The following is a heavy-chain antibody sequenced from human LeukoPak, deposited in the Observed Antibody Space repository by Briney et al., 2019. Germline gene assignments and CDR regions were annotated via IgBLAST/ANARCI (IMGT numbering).Heavy chain of an antibody. Sequence: GXLRLSCAASGFTFSSYSMNWVRQAPGKGVEWGSSISSSRSYIYYADSVKGRFTISRDKAKNSLYLQMNSLRAEDTAVYYCARDGYYGDYPFDYWGQGTLVTVSS. V-gene: IGHV3-21*01. D-gene: IGHD4-17*01. J-gene: IGHJ4*02. CDR3: ARDGYYGDYPFDY. CDR1: GFTFSSYS. CDR2: ISSSRSYI.